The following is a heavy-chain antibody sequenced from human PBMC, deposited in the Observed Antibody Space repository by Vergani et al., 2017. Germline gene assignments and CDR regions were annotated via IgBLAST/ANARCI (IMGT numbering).Heavy chain of an antibody. CDR3: ARPHDYGDSFDY. V-gene: IGHV1-8*02. D-gene: IGHD4-17*01. Sequence: QVQLVQSGAEVKKPGASVKVSCKASGYTFTGYYMHWVRQAPGQGLEWMGWMNPNSGNTGYAQKFQGRVTMTRNTSISTAYMELSSLRSEDTAVYYCARPHDYGDSFDYWGQGTLVTVSS. J-gene: IGHJ4*02. CDR2: MNPNSGNT. CDR1: GYTFTGYY.